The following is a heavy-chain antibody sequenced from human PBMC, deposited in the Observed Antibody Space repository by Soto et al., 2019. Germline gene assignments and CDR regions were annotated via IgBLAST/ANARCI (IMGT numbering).Heavy chain of an antibody. CDR3: AKGYYDSSGYYFWNFDY. D-gene: IGHD3-22*01. CDR2: INPNSGGT. J-gene: IGHJ4*02. Sequence: AGSVKVCCKASGYAFTGYYMHLVRQAPGQGLEWMGWINPNSGGTNYAQKFQGRVTMTRDTSISTAYMELRRLRSDDTAVYYCAKGYYDSSGYYFWNFDYWGQGTMVTVSS. V-gene: IGHV1-2*02. CDR1: GYAFTGYY.